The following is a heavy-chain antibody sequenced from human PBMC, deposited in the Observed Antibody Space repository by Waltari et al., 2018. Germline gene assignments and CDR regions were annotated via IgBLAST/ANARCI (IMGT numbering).Heavy chain of an antibody. D-gene: IGHD2-15*01. CDR2: INRNNGNT. J-gene: IGHJ4*02. Sequence: QVQLVQSGNEVMKPGASVKVHCKASGYTFTSPSITWVRQAPGQGPEWLGWINRNNGNTKFAQKFQGRVSLTTDTSTSTAYMDLRSLTSDDTAVYYCARDYCSGDGCSLDCWGQGTLVTVSS. CDR1: GYTFTSPS. V-gene: IGHV1-18*04. CDR3: ARDYCSGDGCSLDC.